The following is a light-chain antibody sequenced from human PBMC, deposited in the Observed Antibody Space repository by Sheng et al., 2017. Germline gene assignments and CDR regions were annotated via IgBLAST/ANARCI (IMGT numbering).Light chain of an antibody. CDR3: QQRSTWPLIT. Sequence: EIVLTQSPVILSLSPGERATLSCRASQRIDTYLAWYQQKPGQAPRLLILDASHRVPGISARFSGSGSGTDFTLTISSLEPEDSALYYCQQRSTWPLITFGGGTKVEIK. CDR1: QRIDTY. V-gene: IGKV3-11*01. J-gene: IGKJ4*01. CDR2: DAS.